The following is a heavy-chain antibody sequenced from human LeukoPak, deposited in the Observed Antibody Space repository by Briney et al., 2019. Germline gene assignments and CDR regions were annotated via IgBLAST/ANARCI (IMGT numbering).Heavy chain of an antibody. V-gene: IGHV4-30-2*01. CDR2: IYHSGST. J-gene: IGHJ4*02. CDR3: ASSSSADFDY. Sequence: SETLCLTCAVSGGSMSSGDTGGYSWSWIRQPPGGGLEWIGYIYHSGSTYYNPSLKSRVTISVDRSKNQFSLKLKSVTAADAAVYYCASSSSADFDYWGQGVLVTVSS. CDR1: GGSMSSGDTGGYS. D-gene: IGHD6-13*01.